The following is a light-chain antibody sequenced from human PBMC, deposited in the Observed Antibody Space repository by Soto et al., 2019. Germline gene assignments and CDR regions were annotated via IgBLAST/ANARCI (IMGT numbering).Light chain of an antibody. J-gene: IGLJ3*02. CDR3: VLYMGSGIWV. CDR2: NTN. Sequence: QAVVTQEPSFSVSPGGTVTLTCGLTSASVSTSYYPSWYQQTPGQAPRTLIYNTNIRSSGVPDRFFGSILGNKAALTITGAQADDDSDYYCVLYMGSGIWVFGGGTKVTVL. CDR1: SASVSTSYY. V-gene: IGLV8-61*01.